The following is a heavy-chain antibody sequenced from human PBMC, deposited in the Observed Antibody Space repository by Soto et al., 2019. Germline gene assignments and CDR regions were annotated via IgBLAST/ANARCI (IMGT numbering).Heavy chain of an antibody. Sequence: GESLKISCRGSGYDFNTNWFGWVRQLPGRGLEWVGIMYPGDSDTRYNPSLQGHVTLSVDVTVSTAFLQWRSLETSDTGMYFCARLPRDCNRTSCYYADHWGQGTQVTVSS. CDR1: GYDFNTNW. D-gene: IGHD2-2*01. V-gene: IGHV5-51*01. CDR3: ARLPRDCNRTSCYYADH. CDR2: MYPGDSDT. J-gene: IGHJ4*02.